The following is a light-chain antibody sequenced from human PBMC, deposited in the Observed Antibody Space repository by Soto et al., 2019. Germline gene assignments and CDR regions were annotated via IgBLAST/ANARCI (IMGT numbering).Light chain of an antibody. Sequence: DIEVTQSPSTLXAAVCDXXTXTXWASQSIGTWLAWYQQRSGKAPKLLIQAASSLQDGVPSRFSGSGSGTDFTLTIRSLQPEDFATYCCQQAKSFPWTFGQGTKVDIK. V-gene: IGKV1-12*01. CDR3: QQAKSFPWT. J-gene: IGKJ1*01. CDR1: QSIGTW. CDR2: AAS.